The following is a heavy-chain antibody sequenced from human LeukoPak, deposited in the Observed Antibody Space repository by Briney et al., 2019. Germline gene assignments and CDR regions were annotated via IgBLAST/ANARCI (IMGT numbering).Heavy chain of an antibody. Sequence: GGSLILSCAASGFAFSSFGMYWVRQAPGKGLEWVAVIWYDGTNKYYADSVKGRFTISRDNSKNTLYLQMNSLRAEDTAVYYCARATVTRWFDPWGQGTLVTVSS. CDR2: IWYDGTNK. J-gene: IGHJ5*02. D-gene: IGHD4-17*01. V-gene: IGHV3-33*01. CDR1: GFAFSSFG. CDR3: ARATVTRWFDP.